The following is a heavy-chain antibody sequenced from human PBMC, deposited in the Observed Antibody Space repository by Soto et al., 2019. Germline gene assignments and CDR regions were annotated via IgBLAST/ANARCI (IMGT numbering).Heavy chain of an antibody. CDR3: VREGIGNYGSGFD. CDR1: GFTFSDHP. CDR2: ITSGGRYM. V-gene: IGHV3-21*01. D-gene: IGHD3-10*01. Sequence: PGGSLRLSCAASGFTFSDHPVTWVRQAPGEGLEWVSSITSGGRYMYYADSVKGRFTISRDNAEKSLYLEMNSLSAEDTAVYYCVREGIGNYGSGFDWGQGTLVTVSS. J-gene: IGHJ4*02.